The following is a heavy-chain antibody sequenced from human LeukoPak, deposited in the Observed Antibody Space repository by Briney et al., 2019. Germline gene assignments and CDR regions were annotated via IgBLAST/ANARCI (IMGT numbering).Heavy chain of an antibody. J-gene: IGHJ4*02. D-gene: IGHD3-10*01. CDR2: IYPGDSGT. CDR3: ARSTMVRGVIGLEDY. CDR1: GYSFTSYW. V-gene: IGHV5-51*01. Sequence: GESLKISCKGSGYSFTSYWIGWVRQMPGKGLEWMGIIYPGDSGTRYSPSFQGQVTISADKSISTAYLQWSSLKASDTAMYYCARSTMVRGVIGLEDYWGQGTLVTVSS.